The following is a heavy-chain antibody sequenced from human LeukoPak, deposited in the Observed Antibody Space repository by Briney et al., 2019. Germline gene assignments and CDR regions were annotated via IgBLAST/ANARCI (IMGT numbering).Heavy chain of an antibody. J-gene: IGHJ4*02. V-gene: IGHV3-11*01. CDR2: ISSSGSTI. D-gene: IGHD3-9*01. CDR1: GFTFSDYY. CDR3: ARLILTGLIDY. Sequence: GGSLRLSCAASGFTFSDYYMSWIRQAPGKGLEWVSYISSSGSTIYYADSVKGRFTIPRDNAKNSLYLQMISLRAEDTAVYYCARLILTGLIDYWGQGTLVTVSS.